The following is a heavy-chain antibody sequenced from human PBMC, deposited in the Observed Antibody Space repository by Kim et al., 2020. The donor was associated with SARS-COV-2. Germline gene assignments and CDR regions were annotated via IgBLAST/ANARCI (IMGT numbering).Heavy chain of an antibody. J-gene: IGHJ6*02. CDR2: IIPILGIA. Sequence: SVKVSCKASGGTFSSYAISWVRQAPGQGLEWMGRIIPILGIANYAQKFQGRVTITADKSTSTAYMELSSLRSEDTAVYYCARDTDCSSTSCYGIMITLSAMVNSKFGMDVWGQGTTVTVSS. CDR3: ARDTDCSSTSCYGIMITLSAMVNSKFGMDV. V-gene: IGHV1-69*04. D-gene: IGHD2-2*01. CDR1: GGTFSSYA.